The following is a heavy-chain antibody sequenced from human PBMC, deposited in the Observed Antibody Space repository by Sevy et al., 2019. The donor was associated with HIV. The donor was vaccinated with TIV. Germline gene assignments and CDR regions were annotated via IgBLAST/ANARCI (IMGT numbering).Heavy chain of an antibody. D-gene: IGHD6-19*01. CDR3: TRRPQWLGPSFDS. J-gene: IGHJ4*02. CDR2: IYNGGNT. CDR1: GGSMRSSHY. Sequence: SETLSLTCFVSGGSMRSSHYWAWIRQPPGKGLEWVGSIYNGGNTYYHPSLKTRVTISVDTSKNQFSLRLNSVTAADTAIYYCTRRPQWLGPSFDSWGQGALVTVSS. V-gene: IGHV4-39*01.